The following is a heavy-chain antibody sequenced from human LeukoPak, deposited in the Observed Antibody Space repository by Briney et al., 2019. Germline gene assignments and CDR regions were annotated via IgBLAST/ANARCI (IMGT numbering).Heavy chain of an antibody. D-gene: IGHD2-8*01. CDR1: GGTFSSYA. J-gene: IGHJ5*02. Sequence: ASVKVSCKASGGTFSSYAISWVRQAPGQGLEWMGGIIPIFGTANYAQKFQGRVTITADESTSTAYMELSSLRSEDTAVYYCATLMRVGDWFDPWGQGTLVTVSS. CDR2: IIPIFGTA. V-gene: IGHV1-69*13. CDR3: ATLMRVGDWFDP.